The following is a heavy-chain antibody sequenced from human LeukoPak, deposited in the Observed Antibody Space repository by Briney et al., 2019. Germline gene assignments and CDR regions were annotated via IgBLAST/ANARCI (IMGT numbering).Heavy chain of an antibody. Sequence: GGSLRLSCEASGFPFSTYWMHWVRQAPGKGLVWVSRSNADASITGYADSVKGRFTILRDNAKNTLYLQMNSLRAEDTAVYYCARDSGSGSYSGYWGRGTLVTVSS. CDR3: ARDSGSGSYSGY. CDR1: GFPFSTYW. CDR2: SNADASIT. V-gene: IGHV3-74*01. D-gene: IGHD3-10*01. J-gene: IGHJ4*02.